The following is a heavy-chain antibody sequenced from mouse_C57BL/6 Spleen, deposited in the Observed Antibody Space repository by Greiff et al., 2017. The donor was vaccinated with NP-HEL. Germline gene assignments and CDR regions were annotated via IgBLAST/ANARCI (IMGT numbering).Heavy chain of an antibody. D-gene: IGHD2-4*01. V-gene: IGHV5-16*02. J-gene: IGHJ1*03. CDR3: ARRDYDWYFDV. CDR1: GFTFSDYY. CDR2: INYDGSST. Sequence: EVHLVESEGGLVQPGSSMKLSCTASGFTFSDYYMAWVRQVPEKGLEWVANINYDGSSTYYLDSLKSRFIISRDNAKNILYLQMSSLKSEDTATYYCARRDYDWYFDVWGTGTTVTVSS.